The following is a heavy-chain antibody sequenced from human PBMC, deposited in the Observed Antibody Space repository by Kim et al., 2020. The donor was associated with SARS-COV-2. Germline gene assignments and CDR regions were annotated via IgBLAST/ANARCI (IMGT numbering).Heavy chain of an antibody. J-gene: IGHJ4*02. Sequence: SETLSLTCLVSGGSISSGTYNCDWFRQPPGKGLEWIGSIHYLGATYYNPSLKSRVTISVDPSKNQFSLSLGSVTAADTAVYYCVRRTEVLGFWSGYSDHWGQGILVTVSS. CDR3: VRRTEVLGFWSGYSDH. CDR1: GGSISSGTYN. D-gene: IGHD3-3*01. V-gene: IGHV4-39*01. CDR2: IHYLGAT.